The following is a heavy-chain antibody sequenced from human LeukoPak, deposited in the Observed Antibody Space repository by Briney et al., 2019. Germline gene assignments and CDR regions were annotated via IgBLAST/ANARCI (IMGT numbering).Heavy chain of an antibody. V-gene: IGHV3-7*03. CDR2: IKQDGREK. D-gene: IGHD3-10*01. CDR1: GFTFSSYW. Sequence: GGSLRLSCAASGFTFSSYWMSWVRQAPAKGLEWVANIKQDGREKYYVDSVKGRFTISRDNAKNSLYLQMNSLRAEDTAVYYCARDGRGFGELLWYYYYGMDVWGKGTTVTVSS. J-gene: IGHJ6*04. CDR3: ARDGRGFGELLWYYYYGMDV.